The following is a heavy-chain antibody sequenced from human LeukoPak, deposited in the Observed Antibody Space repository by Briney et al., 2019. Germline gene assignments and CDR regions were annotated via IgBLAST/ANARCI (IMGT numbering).Heavy chain of an antibody. J-gene: IGHJ4*02. D-gene: IGHD5-12*01. CDR2: INPNSGGT. CDR3: ARYQKGAVIVATIGKYYFDY. Sequence: VASVKVSCKASGYTFTGYYMHWVRQAPGQGLEWMGWINPNSGGTNYAQKFQGRVTMTRDTSISTAYMELSRLRSDDTAVYYCARYQKGAVIVATIGKYYFDYWGQGTLVTVSS. V-gene: IGHV1-2*02. CDR1: GYTFTGYY.